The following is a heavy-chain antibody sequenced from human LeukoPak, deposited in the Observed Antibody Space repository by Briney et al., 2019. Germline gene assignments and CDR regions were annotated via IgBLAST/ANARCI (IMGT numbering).Heavy chain of an antibody. J-gene: IGHJ1*01. V-gene: IGHV3-23*01. CDR1: GFTFSIYA. Sequence: GGSLRLSCAASGFTFSIYAMSWVRQAPGKGLEWVSSISGSGGGDSTYYADSVKGRFTVSRDSSKNTLYLQMNRLRAEDTAVYYCARDGHYDILTGYFQDWGQGTLVTVSS. D-gene: IGHD3-9*01. CDR3: ARDGHYDILTGYFQD. CDR2: ISGSGGGDST.